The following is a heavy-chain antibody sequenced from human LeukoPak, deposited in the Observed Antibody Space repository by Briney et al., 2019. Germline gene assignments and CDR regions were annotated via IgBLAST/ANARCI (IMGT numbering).Heavy chain of an antibody. J-gene: IGHJ4*02. CDR1: GYTFTGYY. V-gene: IGHV1-2*02. D-gene: IGHD6-13*01. Sequence: ASVKVSCKASGYTFTGYYMHWVRQAPGQGLEWMGWINPNSGGTNYAQKFQGRVTMTRDTSINTAYVELNRLRSDDSAVYYCARGLRGSSWSPGGYWGQGTLVTVSS. CDR2: INPNSGGT. CDR3: ARGLRGSSWSPGGY.